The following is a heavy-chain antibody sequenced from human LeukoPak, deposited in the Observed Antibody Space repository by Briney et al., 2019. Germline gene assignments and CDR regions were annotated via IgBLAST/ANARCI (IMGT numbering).Heavy chain of an antibody. D-gene: IGHD3-16*02. CDR2: IYSGGST. V-gene: IGHV3-66*01. CDR1: GFTVSSNY. Sequence: GGSLRLSCAASGFTVSSNYMSWVRQAPGKGLEWVSVIYSGGSTYYADSVKGRFTISRDNSKNTLYLQMNSLRAEDTAVYYCARSPRPDYVWGSYPDSGGFFDYWGQGTLVTVSS. J-gene: IGHJ4*02. CDR3: ARSPRPDYVWGSYPDSGGFFDY.